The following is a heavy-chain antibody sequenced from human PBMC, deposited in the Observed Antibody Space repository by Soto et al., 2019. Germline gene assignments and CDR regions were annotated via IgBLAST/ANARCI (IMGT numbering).Heavy chain of an antibody. D-gene: IGHD3-16*01. CDR1: GFTFSSYA. V-gene: IGHV3-30*14. CDR3: ARAMGVSDYYYYGIDV. CDR2: ISYDGSNK. J-gene: IGHJ6*02. Sequence: PGGSLRLSCAASGFTFSSYAMYWVRQAPGKGLEWVAVISYDGSNKYYADSVKGRFTISRDNSKNTFYLQMNNLRAEDTATYYCARAMGVSDYYYYGIDVWGQGTTVTVSS.